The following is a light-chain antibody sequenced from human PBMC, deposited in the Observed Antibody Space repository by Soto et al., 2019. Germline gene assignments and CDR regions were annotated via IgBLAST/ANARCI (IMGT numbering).Light chain of an antibody. CDR2: GNS. CDR3: QSSDSSHV. CDR1: SSNIGAGYD. J-gene: IGLJ1*01. V-gene: IGLV1-40*01. Sequence: QFVLTQPPSVSGAPGQRVTISCTGSSSNIGAGYDVHWYQQLPGTAPKLLIYGNSNRPSGVPDRFSGSKSGTSASLAITGLQAEDEADYYCQSSDSSHVFGTGTKVTVL.